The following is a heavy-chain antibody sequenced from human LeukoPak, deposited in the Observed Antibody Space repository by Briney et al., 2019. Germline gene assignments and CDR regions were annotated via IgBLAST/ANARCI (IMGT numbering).Heavy chain of an antibody. V-gene: IGHV4-59*01. CDR2: IYYSGST. Sequence: SETLSLTCTVSGGSIRSYYWSWIRQPPGKGLEWIGYIYYSGSTNYNPSLKSRVTISVDTSKNQFSLKLSPVTAADTAVYYCARESPLGLLDYWGQGTLVTVSS. CDR1: GGSIRSYY. J-gene: IGHJ4*02. D-gene: IGHD5-12*01. CDR3: ARESPLGLLDY.